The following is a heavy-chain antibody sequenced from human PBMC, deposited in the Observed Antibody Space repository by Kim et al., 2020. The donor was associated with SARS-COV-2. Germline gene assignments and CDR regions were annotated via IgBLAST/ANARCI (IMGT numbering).Heavy chain of an antibody. J-gene: IGHJ4*02. D-gene: IGHD6-19*01. CDR3: ARYSGGWNFFDY. Sequence: YNPSLNSRVTVSADTSKNQLSLKMTSVTAADTAVYYCARYSGGWNFFDYWGQGTLVTVSS. V-gene: IGHV4-39*01.